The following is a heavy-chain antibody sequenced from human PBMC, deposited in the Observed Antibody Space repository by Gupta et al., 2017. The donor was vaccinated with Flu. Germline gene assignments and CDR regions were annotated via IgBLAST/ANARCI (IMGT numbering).Heavy chain of an antibody. D-gene: IGHD5-18*01. J-gene: IGHJ5*02. CDR2: IVPIFNAA. CDR3: ARGGNTYDRGNWFDP. V-gene: IGHV1-69*06. Sequence: VRQAPGQGLEGMGGIVPIFNAANYAQKFQGRDTITVDMSTNTTYLELSSLRSEDTAVYYWARGGNTYDRGNWFDPWGQGTLVAVSS.